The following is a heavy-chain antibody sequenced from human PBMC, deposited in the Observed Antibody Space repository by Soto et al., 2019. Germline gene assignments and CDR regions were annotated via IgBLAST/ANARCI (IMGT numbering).Heavy chain of an antibody. CDR3: ARDGDRWKFDF. CDR2: IKEDVTQK. V-gene: IGHV3-7*01. D-gene: IGHD1-1*01. Sequence: GGSLRLSCVVSGININKHWMSWVRQAPGKGLEWVADIKEDVTQKYYVDSVEGRFTISRDNAKNSLYLQLSSLRAEDTAVYFCARDGDRWKFDFWGQGTLVTVSS. CDR1: GININKHW. J-gene: IGHJ4*02.